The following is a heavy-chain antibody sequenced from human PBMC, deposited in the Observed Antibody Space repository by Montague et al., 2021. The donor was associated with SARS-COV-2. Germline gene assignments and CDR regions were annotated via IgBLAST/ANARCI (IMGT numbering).Heavy chain of an antibody. CDR3: ARLQGGRRLMDY. J-gene: IGHJ4*02. CDR2: ISEIGST. CDR1: GGSVNNYY. Sequence: SETLSLTCTVSGGSVNNYYWGWIRQPPGKAPEYIAYISEIGSTHRNPALKSRVTISVDPSRNQFYLDVNSVTAADTAVYYCARLQGGRRLMDYWGQGTLVTVPS. D-gene: IGHD5-12*01. V-gene: IGHV4-59*02.